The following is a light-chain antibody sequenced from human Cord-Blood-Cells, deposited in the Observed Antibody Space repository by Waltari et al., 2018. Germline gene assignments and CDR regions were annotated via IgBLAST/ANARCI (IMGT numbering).Light chain of an antibody. CDR1: SSDVGGYNY. J-gene: IGLJ3*02. Sequence: QSALTQPASVSGSPGQSITITCTGTSSDVGGYNYVPWYPQHPGKAPKLMIYDVSNRSSWVSNRFSGSKSGNTASLTISGLQAEDEADYYCSSYTSSSTLSNWVFGGGTKLTVL. CDR3: SSYTSSSTLSNWV. CDR2: DVS. V-gene: IGLV2-14*01.